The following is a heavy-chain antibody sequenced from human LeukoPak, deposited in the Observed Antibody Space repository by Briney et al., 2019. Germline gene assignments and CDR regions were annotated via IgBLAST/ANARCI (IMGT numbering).Heavy chain of an antibody. CDR3: ARVQTTVTSYNWFDP. D-gene: IGHD4-4*01. V-gene: IGHV4-30-4*01. Sequence: SQTLSLTCTVSGGSISSGDYYWSWIRQPPGKGLEWIGYIYYSGSTYYNPSLKSRVTISVDTSKNQFSLKLSSVTAADTAVYYCARVQTTVTSYNWFDPWGQGTLVTVSS. CDR1: GGSISSGDYY. CDR2: IYYSGST. J-gene: IGHJ5*02.